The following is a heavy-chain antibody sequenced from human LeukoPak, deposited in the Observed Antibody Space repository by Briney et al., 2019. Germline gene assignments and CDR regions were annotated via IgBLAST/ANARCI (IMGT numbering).Heavy chain of an antibody. J-gene: IGHJ4*02. CDR1: GFAFRNYG. D-gene: IGHD5-24*01. V-gene: IGHV3-23*01. CDR3: AKEKGDGLPFDY. CDR2: VNAKGDVT. Sequence: GGSLRLSCSASGFAFRNYGMAWVRQAPGKGLDFVSAVNAKGDVTFYADSVKGRFTMSRDNSKNTPYLQMNSLRAEDTAVYYCAKEKGDGLPFDYWGQGTLITVSS.